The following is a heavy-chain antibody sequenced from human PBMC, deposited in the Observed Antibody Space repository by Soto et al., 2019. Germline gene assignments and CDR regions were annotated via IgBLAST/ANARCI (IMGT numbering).Heavy chain of an antibody. CDR1: GFTFSSYG. CDR3: ARDLDYYDSRGYPFGY. J-gene: IGHJ4*02. D-gene: IGHD3-22*01. V-gene: IGHV3-33*01. CDR2: IWYDGSNK. Sequence: QVQLVESGGGVVQPGRSLRLSCAASGFTFSSYGMHWVRQAPGKGLEWVAVIWYDGSNKYYADSVKGRFTISRDNSKNTLYLQMNSLRAEDTAVYYCARDLDYYDSRGYPFGYWGQGNLVTVSS.